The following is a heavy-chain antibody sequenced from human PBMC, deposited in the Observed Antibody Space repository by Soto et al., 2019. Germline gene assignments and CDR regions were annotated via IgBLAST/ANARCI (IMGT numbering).Heavy chain of an antibody. CDR2: IIPFFGTA. Sequence: SVKVSCKASGGTFSTFGISWVRQAPGQGLEWMGGIIPFFGTARYSQKFEDRITITADESTNAVYMDLRSLTSEDTAIYYCAKSAPMAAGDKYYYDFWCQGALVTVST. CDR1: GGTFSTFG. CDR3: AKSAPMAAGDKYYYDF. V-gene: IGHV1-69*13. J-gene: IGHJ4*02. D-gene: IGHD3-16*01.